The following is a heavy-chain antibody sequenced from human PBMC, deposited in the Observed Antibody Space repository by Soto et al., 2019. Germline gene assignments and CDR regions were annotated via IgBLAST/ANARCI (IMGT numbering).Heavy chain of an antibody. V-gene: IGHV1-18*01. CDR3: GTDSSSWYSGTFDY. J-gene: IGHJ4*02. CDR2: ISAYNGNT. Sequence: ASVKVSCKASGYTFTSYGIIWVRQAPGQGLEWMGWISAYNGNTNYAQKLQGRVTMTTDTSTSRAYMELRSLRSDDTAVYYCGTDSSSWYSGTFDYWGQGTLVTVSS. D-gene: IGHD6-13*01. CDR1: GYTFTSYG.